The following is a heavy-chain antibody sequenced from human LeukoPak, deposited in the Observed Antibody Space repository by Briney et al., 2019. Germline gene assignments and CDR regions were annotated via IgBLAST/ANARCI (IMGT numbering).Heavy chain of an antibody. J-gene: IGHJ5*02. V-gene: IGHV3-23*01. D-gene: IGHD4-23*01. CDR3: AKDSKLRWMGNWFDP. CDR1: GFTFSSYG. CDR2: ISGSGGST. Sequence: GGSLRLSCAASGFTFSSYGMSWVRQAPGKGLEWVSAISGSGGSTYYADSVKGRFTISRDNSKNTLYLQMNSLRAEDTAVYYCAKDSKLRWMGNWFDPWGQGTLVTVSS.